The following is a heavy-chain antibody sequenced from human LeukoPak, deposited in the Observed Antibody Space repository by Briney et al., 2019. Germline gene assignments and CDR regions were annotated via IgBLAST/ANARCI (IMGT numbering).Heavy chain of an antibody. CDR3: ARDEGREAARPALSWFDP. CDR2: INPSGGTT. D-gene: IGHD6-6*01. Sequence: GASVKVSCKASGYTFTNYYIHWVRQAPGQGLEWMGLINPSGGTTTYAQRFQGRVTMTRDTSTSTVYMDLSSLRSEDTAVYYCARDEGREAARPALSWFDPWGQGTLVTVSS. J-gene: IGHJ5*02. V-gene: IGHV1-46*01. CDR1: GYTFTNYY.